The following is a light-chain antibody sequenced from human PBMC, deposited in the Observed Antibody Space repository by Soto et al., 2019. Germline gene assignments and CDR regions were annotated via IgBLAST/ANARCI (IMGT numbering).Light chain of an antibody. CDR2: DAS. J-gene: IGKJ1*01. Sequence: DIQMTQSPSTLSASVGDRVTIPCRASQSISSWLAWYQQKPGKAPKLLIYDASNLESGVPSRFSGSGSGTEFTLTISSLQPDDFATYYCQQYNNYPDFGQGTKVEIK. V-gene: IGKV1-5*01. CDR1: QSISSW. CDR3: QQYNNYPD.